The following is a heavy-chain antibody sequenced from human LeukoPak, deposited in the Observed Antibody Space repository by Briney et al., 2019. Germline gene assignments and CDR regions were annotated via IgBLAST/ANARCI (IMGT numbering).Heavy chain of an antibody. D-gene: IGHD3-10*01. CDR2: IRTNIENTM. Sequence: GGSLRLSCAASGFTFSDYPMNWVRQAPGKGLEWISNIRTNIENTMFYADSVKGRFTISRDDAKNSLSLQMNSLRAEDTAVYYCAKRGPIYSASPGNYFDYWGQGTLVTVSS. V-gene: IGHV3-48*01. J-gene: IGHJ4*02. CDR1: GFTFSDYP. CDR3: AKRGPIYSASPGNYFDY.